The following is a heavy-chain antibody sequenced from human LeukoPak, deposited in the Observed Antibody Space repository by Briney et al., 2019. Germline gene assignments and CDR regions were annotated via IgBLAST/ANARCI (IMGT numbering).Heavy chain of an antibody. J-gene: IGHJ3*01. CDR1: GYTFTDYY. Sequence: ASVTVSCKASGYTFTDYYMHWVRQAPGQGLEWMGRINPNSGGTDYAQKFQGRVTMTRDASISTAYMELSRLRSDDTAVYYCARDESAVTPWGQGTTVTVSS. CDR3: ARDESAVTP. CDR2: INPNSGGT. D-gene: IGHD4-17*01. V-gene: IGHV1-2*06.